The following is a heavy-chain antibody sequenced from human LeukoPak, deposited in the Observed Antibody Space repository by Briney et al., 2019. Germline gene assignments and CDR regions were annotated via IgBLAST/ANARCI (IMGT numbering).Heavy chain of an antibody. Sequence: GGSLRLSCAASGFTFDDYGMSWVRQAPGKGLEWVSGISWNSGSIGYADSVKGRFTISRDNAKNSLYLQMNSLRAEDTALYYCAKDIEGIAAAGGFDYWGQGTLVTVSS. CDR1: GFTFDDYG. D-gene: IGHD6-13*01. V-gene: IGHV3-9*01. J-gene: IGHJ4*02. CDR3: AKDIEGIAAAGGFDY. CDR2: ISWNSGSI.